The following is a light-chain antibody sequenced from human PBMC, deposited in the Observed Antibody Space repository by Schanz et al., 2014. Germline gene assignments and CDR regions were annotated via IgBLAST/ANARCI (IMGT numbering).Light chain of an antibody. CDR3: QQYGDSPLT. Sequence: VLTQSPATLSVSPGERATLSCRATLSIGNNLVWYQQKPGQAPRLLIYGASARVTGTPTRFSGSGSGTEFTLTISRLEPEDFAVYYCQQYGDSPLTFGQGTKLEIK. CDR2: GAS. V-gene: IGKV3D-15*01. CDR1: LSIGNN. J-gene: IGKJ2*01.